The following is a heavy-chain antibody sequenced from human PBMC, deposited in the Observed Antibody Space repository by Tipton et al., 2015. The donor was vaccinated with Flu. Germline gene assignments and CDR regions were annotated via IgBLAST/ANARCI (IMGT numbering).Heavy chain of an antibody. CDR1: GGSISSSSYY. V-gene: IGHV4-39*07. Sequence: LSLTCTVSGGSISSSSYYWGWIRQPPGKGLEWIGSIYYSGSTYYNPSLKSRVTISVDTSKNQFSLKLSSVTAADTAVYYCARVGSSGWYDYWGQGTLVTVSS. J-gene: IGHJ4*02. CDR3: ARVGSSGWYDY. CDR2: IYYSGST. D-gene: IGHD6-19*01.